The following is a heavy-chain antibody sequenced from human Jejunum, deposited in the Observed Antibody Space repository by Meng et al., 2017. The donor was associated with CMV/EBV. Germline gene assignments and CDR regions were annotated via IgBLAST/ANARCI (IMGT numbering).Heavy chain of an antibody. CDR2: IYYSGNT. V-gene: IGHV4-39*07. D-gene: IGHD1-1*01. Sequence: VSGGSISSSGDYWGWVRQPPGKGLEWIASIYYSGNTYYNPSLKSRVTISVDTSRNRFSLKLTSVTAADTAVYYCARLPWRYYFDNWGQGTLVTVSS. CDR1: GGSISSSGDY. CDR3: ARLPWRYYFDN. J-gene: IGHJ4*02.